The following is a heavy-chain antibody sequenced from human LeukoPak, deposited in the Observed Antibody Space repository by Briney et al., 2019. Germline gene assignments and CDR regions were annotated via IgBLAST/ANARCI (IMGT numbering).Heavy chain of an antibody. Sequence: ASVKVSCKASGGTFSSYAISWVRQAPGQGLEWMGWMNPNSGNTGYAQKFQGRVTMTRNTSISTAYMELSSLRSEDTAVYYCASGMVRGVGALGYWGQGTLVTVSS. CDR2: MNPNSGNT. D-gene: IGHD3-10*01. CDR1: GGTFSSYA. J-gene: IGHJ4*02. CDR3: ASGMVRGVGALGY. V-gene: IGHV1-8*02.